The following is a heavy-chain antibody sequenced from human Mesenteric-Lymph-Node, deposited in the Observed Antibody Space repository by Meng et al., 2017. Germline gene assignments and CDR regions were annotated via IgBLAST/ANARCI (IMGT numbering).Heavy chain of an antibody. CDR3: ARGEAYIGWYL. V-gene: IGHV3-7*01. Sequence: GESLKISCAASGFTFSSYWMSWVRQAPGKGLEWVANIKQDGSEKYYVDSVKGRFTISRDNTENSLHLQLNSLKVEDTAVYYCARGEAYIGWYLGGQGTLVTVSS. D-gene: IGHD6-19*01. CDR1: GFTFSSYW. J-gene: IGHJ4*02. CDR2: IKQDGSEK.